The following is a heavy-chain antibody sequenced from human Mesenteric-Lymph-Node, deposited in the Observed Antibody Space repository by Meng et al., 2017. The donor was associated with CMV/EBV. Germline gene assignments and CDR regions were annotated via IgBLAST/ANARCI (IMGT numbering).Heavy chain of an antibody. CDR1: TFTSDG. CDR2: INTNTGNP. CDR3: ARDEEVKWFGELLYPHFDY. Sequence: TFTSDGNNVGRQAHGQGIEWKGWINTNTGNPTYDQGVTGRFVFTLDTSVSTAYLQISSLKAEDTAVYYCARDEEVKWFGELLYPHFDYWGQGTLVTVSS. D-gene: IGHD3-10*01. V-gene: IGHV7-4-1*02. J-gene: IGHJ4*02.